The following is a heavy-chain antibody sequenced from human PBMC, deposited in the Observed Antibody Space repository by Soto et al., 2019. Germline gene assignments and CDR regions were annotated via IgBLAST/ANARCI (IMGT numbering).Heavy chain of an antibody. D-gene: IGHD3-9*01. CDR2: ISAYNGNT. Sequence: ASVKVSCKASGYTFTSYGISWVRQAPGQGLEWMGWISAYNGNTNYAQKLQGRVTMTTDTSTSTAYMELRSLRSDDTAVYYCARAKKWDYDILTGYYYWYFDLWGRGTLVTVSS. CDR3: ARAKKWDYDILTGYYYWYFDL. V-gene: IGHV1-18*01. J-gene: IGHJ2*01. CDR1: GYTFTSYG.